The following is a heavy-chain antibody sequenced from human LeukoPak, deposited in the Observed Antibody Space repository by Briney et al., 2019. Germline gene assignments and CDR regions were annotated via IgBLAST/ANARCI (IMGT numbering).Heavy chain of an antibody. CDR1: GFTFSSYA. D-gene: IGHD6-13*01. J-gene: IGHJ4*02. Sequence: GRSLRLSCAASGFTFSSYAMHWVRQAPGKGLERVAVISYDGSNKYYADSVKGRFTISRDNSKNTLYLQMNSLRAEDTAVYYCASYSSSWYAFDYWGQGTLVTVSS. CDR3: ASYSSSWYAFDY. V-gene: IGHV3-30-3*01. CDR2: ISYDGSNK.